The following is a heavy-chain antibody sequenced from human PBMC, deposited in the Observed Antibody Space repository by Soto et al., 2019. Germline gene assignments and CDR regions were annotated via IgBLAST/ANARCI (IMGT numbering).Heavy chain of an antibody. Sequence: ASETLSLTCTVSGGSISSISYYWGWIRQPPGKGLEWIGSIYYSGSTYYNPSLKSRVTISVDTSKNQFSLKLSSVTAADTAVYYCARLNSGGGYDSYYYGMDVWGQGTTVTVSS. CDR1: GGSISSISYY. V-gene: IGHV4-39*01. CDR3: ARLNSGGGYDSYYYGMDV. D-gene: IGHD5-12*01. J-gene: IGHJ6*02. CDR2: IYYSGST.